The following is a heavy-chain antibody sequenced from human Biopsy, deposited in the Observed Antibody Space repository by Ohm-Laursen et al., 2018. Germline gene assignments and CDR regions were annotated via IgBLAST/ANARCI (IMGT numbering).Heavy chain of an antibody. CDR2: IYTGDIT. CDR3: VRGLADGVHLN. V-gene: IGHV3-66*01. D-gene: IGHD4-17*01. Sequence: SLRLSCAASGFTINSNYMNWARQAPGKGLEWVSVIYTGDITSYADSVKGRFTISRDISKNALYLHMNSLRAEDRGVYYCVRGLADGVHLNWGQGTTVTVSS. J-gene: IGHJ6*02. CDR1: GFTINSNY.